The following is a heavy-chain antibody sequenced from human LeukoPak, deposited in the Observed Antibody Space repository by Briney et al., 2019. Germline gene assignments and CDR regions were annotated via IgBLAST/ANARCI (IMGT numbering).Heavy chain of an antibody. CDR2: ISGSGVTT. CDR1: GFVFDTYA. CDR3: ARAGSYYPFDY. D-gene: IGHD1-26*01. Sequence: GGSLRLSCAASGFVFDTYAMNWVRQAPGKGLEWVSLISGSGVTTDYSDSVKGRFTISRDNSKNTLYLQMNSLRAEDTAVYYCARAGSYYPFDYWGQGTLVTVSS. V-gene: IGHV3-23*01. J-gene: IGHJ4*02.